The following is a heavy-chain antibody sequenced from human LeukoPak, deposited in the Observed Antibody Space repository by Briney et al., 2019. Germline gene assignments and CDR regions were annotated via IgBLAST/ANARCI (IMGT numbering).Heavy chain of an antibody. Sequence: GGPLRLSCAASGFTFSNYWTNWVRQAPGKGLEGVANIKQDGSEKYYVDSVKGRFSISRDNAKNSLYLQMSSLRAEDTAVYYCARGGSGYSYGKIDYWGQGTLVTVSS. J-gene: IGHJ4*02. D-gene: IGHD5-18*01. CDR1: GFTFSNYW. CDR2: IKQDGSEK. V-gene: IGHV3-7*01. CDR3: ARGGSGYSYGKIDY.